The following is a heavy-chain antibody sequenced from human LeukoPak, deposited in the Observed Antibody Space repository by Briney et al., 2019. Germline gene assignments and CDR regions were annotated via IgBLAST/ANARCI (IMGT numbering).Heavy chain of an antibody. V-gene: IGHV3-49*04. CDR2: IISKLYGGTT. D-gene: IGHD3-22*01. CDR3: IRTRYYYDSSGRILDY. CDR1: GFTFGDYA. J-gene: IGHJ4*02. Sequence: GGSLRLSCTASGFTFGDYAMSWVRQAPGKGLEWVGFIISKLYGGTTEHAASVKGRFTISRDDSKSIAYLQMNSLKTEDAAMYFCIRTRYYYDSSGRILDYWGQGTLVTVSS.